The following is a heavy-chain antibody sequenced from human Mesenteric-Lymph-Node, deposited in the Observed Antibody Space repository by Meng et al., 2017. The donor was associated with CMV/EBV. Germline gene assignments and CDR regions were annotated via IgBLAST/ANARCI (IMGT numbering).Heavy chain of an antibody. D-gene: IGHD2-2*01. CDR1: GFTFGSYD. V-gene: IGHV3-13*01. Sequence: GGSLRLSCAASGFTFGSYDMHWVRQATGKGLEWVSGIATTGETYYPGSVKGRFTISREDAKNSLYLQMNSLRAGDTAVYSCVRGMYQGDTFDLWGQGTMVTVSS. CDR3: VRGMYQGDTFDL. J-gene: IGHJ3*01. CDR2: IATTGET.